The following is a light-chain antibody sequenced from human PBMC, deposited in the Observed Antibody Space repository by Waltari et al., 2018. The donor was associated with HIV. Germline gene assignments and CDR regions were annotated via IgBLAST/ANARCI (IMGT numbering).Light chain of an antibody. CDR2: EGN. CDR3: SSYTSFSTVL. Sequence: QSALTHPPSAYGSPEHSITISCTGSSSDVGTHSLMSWYQHHPGKAPKLRIYEGNKRPSGVSNRFSGSKSGNTASLTISGLQAEDEADYYCSSYTSFSTVLFGGGTKLTVL. V-gene: IGLV2-23*01. CDR1: SSDVGTHSL. J-gene: IGLJ2*01.